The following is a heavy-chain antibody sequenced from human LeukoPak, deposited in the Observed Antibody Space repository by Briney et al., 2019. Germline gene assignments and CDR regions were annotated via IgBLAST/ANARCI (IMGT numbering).Heavy chain of an antibody. J-gene: IGHJ4*02. CDR2: IYYSGST. D-gene: IGHD5-18*01. CDR3: ARMPRYSYGTLDY. V-gene: IGHV4-59*01. CDR1: GGSISSYY. Sequence: SSETLSLTCTVSGGSISSYYWSWIRQPPGKGLEWIGYIYYSGSTNYNPSLKSRVTISVDTSKNQFSLKLSSVTAADTAVYYCARMPRYSYGTLDYWGQGTLVTVSS.